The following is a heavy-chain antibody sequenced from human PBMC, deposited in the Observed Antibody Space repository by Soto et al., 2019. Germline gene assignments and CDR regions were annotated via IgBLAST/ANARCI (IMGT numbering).Heavy chain of an antibody. CDR3: ARGYDSSGYYSSAFDY. D-gene: IGHD3-22*01. J-gene: IGHJ4*02. Sequence: QLQLQESGSGLVKPSQTLSLTCAVSGGSISSDGYSWSWIRQPPGKGLEWIGYIYRGGSTYYNPSLKSRITISVDRSKSQSSLKLSSVTAADTAVYYCARGYDSSGYYSSAFDYWGQGTLVTVSS. V-gene: IGHV4-30-2*01. CDR2: IYRGGST. CDR1: GGSISSDGYS.